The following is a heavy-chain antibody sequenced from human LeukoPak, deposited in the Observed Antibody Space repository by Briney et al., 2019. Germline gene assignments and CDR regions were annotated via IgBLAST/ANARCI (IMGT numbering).Heavy chain of an antibody. CDR1: GGSISSSSYY. D-gene: IGHD3-3*01. CDR3: ARYPFTIFGVVIDY. V-gene: IGHV4-39*07. CDR2: IYDSGCT. J-gene: IGHJ4*02. Sequence: SETLSLTCTVSGGSISSSSYYWGWSRQPPGKGLEWIESIYDSGCTYYNPSLKSRVTISVDTSKNQFSLKLSSVTAAHTAVYYCARYPFTIFGVVIDYWGQGALVTVSS.